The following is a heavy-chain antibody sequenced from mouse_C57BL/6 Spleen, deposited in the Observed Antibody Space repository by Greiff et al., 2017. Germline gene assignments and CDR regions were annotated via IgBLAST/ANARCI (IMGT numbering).Heavy chain of an antibody. CDR3: ARWEYDYFYAMDY. Sequence: QVQLQQPGAELVRPGSSVKLSCKASGYTFTSYWMHWVKQRPKQGLEWIGNIDPSDSETHYNQKFKDKATLTVDKSSSTAYMQLSSLTSEDSAVYYCARWEYDYFYAMDYWGQGTSVTVSS. D-gene: IGHD2-4*01. CDR2: IDPSDSET. CDR1: GYTFTSYW. J-gene: IGHJ4*01. V-gene: IGHV1-52*01.